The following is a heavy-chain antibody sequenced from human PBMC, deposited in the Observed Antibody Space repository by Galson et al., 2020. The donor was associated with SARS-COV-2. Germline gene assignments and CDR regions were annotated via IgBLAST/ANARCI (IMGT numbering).Heavy chain of an antibody. J-gene: IGHJ6*02. CDR2: FDPEDGET. CDR3: ATAVAWFGEPTWGYYYYGMDV. D-gene: IGHD3-10*01. V-gene: IGHV1-24*01. Sequence: ASVKVSCKVSGYTLTELSMHWVRQAPGKGLEWMGGFDPEDGETIYAQKFQGRVTMTEGTSTDTAYMELSSLRSEDTAVYYCATAVAWFGEPTWGYYYYGMDVWGQGTTVTVSS. CDR1: GYTLTELS.